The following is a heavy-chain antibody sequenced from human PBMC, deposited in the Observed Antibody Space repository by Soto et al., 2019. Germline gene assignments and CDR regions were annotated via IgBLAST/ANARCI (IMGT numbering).Heavy chain of an antibody. J-gene: IGHJ6*02. CDR2: IKQDGGQE. CDR1: GFTFSNYW. D-gene: IGHD2-15*01. Sequence: GGSLRLSCAASGFTFSNYWMRWARQAPGKGLEWVANIKQDGGQEYYVDSVKGRFTISRDNAKNSLYLQMNSLRAEDTAVYYCARGRRVVTATRTGYYGMDVWGQGTTVTVSS. CDR3: ARGRRVVTATRTGYYGMDV. V-gene: IGHV3-7*05.